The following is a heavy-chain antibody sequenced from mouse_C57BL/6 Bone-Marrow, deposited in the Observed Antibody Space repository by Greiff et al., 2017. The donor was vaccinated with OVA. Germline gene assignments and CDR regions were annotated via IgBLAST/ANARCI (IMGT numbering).Heavy chain of an antibody. V-gene: IGHV1-50*01. CDR3: ASAVFAY. CDR2: IDPSDSYT. CDR1: GYTFTSYW. Sequence: VKVVESGAELVKPGASVKLSCKASGYTFTSYWMQWVKQRPGQGLEWIGEIDPSDSYTNYNQKFKGKATLTVDTSSSTAYMQLNSLTSEDSAVYYCASAVFAYWGQGTLVTVSA. J-gene: IGHJ3*01.